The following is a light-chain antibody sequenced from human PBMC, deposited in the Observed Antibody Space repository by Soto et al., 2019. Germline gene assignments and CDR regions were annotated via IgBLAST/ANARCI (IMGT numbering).Light chain of an antibody. CDR2: DAS. Sequence: VVTLSLWTLSLSHGERATLSCRAIQRVSSSYLAWYQQKPGQPPKLLIYDASSRATGIPDRFSGSGSGTDFTLTISRLEPEDFAVYHCQQYGSPPSTFGQGTQLDIK. J-gene: IGKJ5*01. CDR3: QQYGSPPST. V-gene: IGKV3-20*01. CDR1: QRVSSSY.